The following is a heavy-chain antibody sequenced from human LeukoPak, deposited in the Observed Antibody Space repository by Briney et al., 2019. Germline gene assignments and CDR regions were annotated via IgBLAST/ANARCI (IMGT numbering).Heavy chain of an antibody. J-gene: IGHJ5*02. D-gene: IGHD6-13*01. CDR1: GFSFSSYW. Sequence: GGSPRLSCAASGFSFSSYWMHWVRQAPGKGLVWVSRINADGSTRSYADSVKGRFTISRDDAKNILYLQMNSLRVEDTAVYYCTRDRGSSWYNWFDPWGQGSLVTVS. CDR2: INADGSTR. CDR3: TRDRGSSWYNWFDP. V-gene: IGHV3-74*01.